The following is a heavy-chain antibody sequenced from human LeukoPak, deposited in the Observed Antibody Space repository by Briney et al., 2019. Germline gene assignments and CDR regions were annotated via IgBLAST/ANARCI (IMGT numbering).Heavy chain of an antibody. Sequence: SSETLSLTCTVSGGSISSSSYYWGWIRQPPGKGLEWIGSIYYSGSTYYNPSLKSRVTISVDTSKNQFSLKLSSVTAADTAVYYCARGRLLMMTTVVTRSRWYFDLWGRGTLVTVSS. V-gene: IGHV4-39*07. J-gene: IGHJ2*01. CDR1: GGSISSSSYY. CDR3: ARGRLLMMTTVVTRSRWYFDL. CDR2: IYYSGST. D-gene: IGHD4-23*01.